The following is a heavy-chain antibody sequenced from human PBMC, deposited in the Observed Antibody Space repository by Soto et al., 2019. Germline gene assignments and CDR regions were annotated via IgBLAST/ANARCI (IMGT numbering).Heavy chain of an antibody. CDR2: FDPEDGET. V-gene: IGHV1-24*01. D-gene: IGHD4-4*01. CDR1: GYTLTGLS. Sequence: ASVKVSCKVSGYTLTGLSMHWVRQAPGKGLEWMGGFDPEDGETIYAQKFQGRVTMTEDTSTDTAYMELSSLRSEDTAVYYCATDGYSSSTLEYWGKGTLVTVSA. J-gene: IGHJ4*02. CDR3: ATDGYSSSTLEY.